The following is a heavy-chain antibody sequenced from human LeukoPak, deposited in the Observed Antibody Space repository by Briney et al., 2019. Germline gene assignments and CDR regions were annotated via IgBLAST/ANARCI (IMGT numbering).Heavy chain of an antibody. J-gene: IGHJ4*02. V-gene: IGHV3-23*05. Sequence: GGSLRLSCAASGFVFRSYGMTWVRQAPGKGLEWVSGIYTNGRDTRYADSVKGRFTISRDNSKNTLYLQMNSLRAEDTAVYYCAKDPPLLYWGQGTLVTVSS. CDR3: AKDPPLLY. D-gene: IGHD2-15*01. CDR2: IYTNGRDT. CDR1: GFVFRSYG.